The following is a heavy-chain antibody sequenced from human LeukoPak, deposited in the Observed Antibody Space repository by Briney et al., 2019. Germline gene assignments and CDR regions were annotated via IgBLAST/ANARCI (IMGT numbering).Heavy chain of an antibody. Sequence: PGRSLRLSCAASGFTFSSYGMHWVRQAPGKGLEGVAFIRYDGSNKYYADSVKGRFTISRDNSKNTLYLQMNSLRAEDTAVYYCAKDLSGLFQHWGRGTLVTVSS. CDR1: GFTFSSYG. CDR3: AKDLSGLFQH. V-gene: IGHV3-30*02. J-gene: IGHJ1*01. CDR2: IRYDGSNK.